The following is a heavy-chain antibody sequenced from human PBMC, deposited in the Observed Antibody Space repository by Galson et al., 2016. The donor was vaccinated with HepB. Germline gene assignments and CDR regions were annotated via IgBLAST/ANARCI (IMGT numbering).Heavy chain of an antibody. CDR3: TGKTFWSGYSSVGMDV. CDR1: GFTFTNAW. CDR2: IKSKTDGGQT. Sequence: SLRLSCAASGFTFTNAWMNWVRQAPGKGLEWVGRIKSKTDGGQTDYAAPVKGRFTISRDDSKNTLYLQMSSLKTDDTAVYYCTGKTFWSGYSSVGMDVWGQGTTVTVSS. J-gene: IGHJ6*02. V-gene: IGHV3-15*07. D-gene: IGHD3-3*01.